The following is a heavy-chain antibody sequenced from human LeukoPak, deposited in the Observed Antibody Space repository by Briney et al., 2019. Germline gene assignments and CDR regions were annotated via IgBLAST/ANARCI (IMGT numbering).Heavy chain of an antibody. V-gene: IGHV1-69*05. J-gene: IGHJ5*02. CDR3: ARDRRGRGYSYGFGTWFYP. Sequence: GASVKVSCKASGGTFSSYAISWVRQAPGQGLGWMGRIIPIFGTANYAQKFQGRVTITTDESTSTAYMELSSLRSEDPAVYYCARDRRGRGYSYGFGTWFYPWGQGTLVTVSS. D-gene: IGHD5-18*01. CDR1: GGTFSSYA. CDR2: IIPIFGTA.